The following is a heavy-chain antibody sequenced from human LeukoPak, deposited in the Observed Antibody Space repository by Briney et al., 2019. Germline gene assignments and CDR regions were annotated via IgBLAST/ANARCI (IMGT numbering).Heavy chain of an antibody. CDR1: GGSMYSNY. CDR2: FYVGVGP. D-gene: IGHD3-22*01. Sequence: SETLSLTCSVSGGSMYSNYWSWIRQTAGEGLEWIGRFYVGVGPNYNPSFKSRVTMSVDTSKNQLVLKLSAVTAADTAVYYCARMRPYDSTGYSPGHYMDVWGKGTTVTVYS. J-gene: IGHJ6*03. V-gene: IGHV4-4*07. CDR3: ARMRPYDSTGYSPGHYMDV.